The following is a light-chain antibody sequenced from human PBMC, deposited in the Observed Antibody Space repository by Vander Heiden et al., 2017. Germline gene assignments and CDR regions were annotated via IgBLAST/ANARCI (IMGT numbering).Light chain of an antibody. CDR2: EVT. CDR1: SSDVGAYDY. J-gene: IGLJ3*02. Sequence: QSALTPPPSASGSPGQSVTISCTGTSSDVGAYDYVTWYQQHPGKAPNHMIYEVTQRPSGVPDRFSGSKSGNTASLTVSGLQAEDEADYFCSSYAGSNNLVFGGGTKLTVV. CDR3: SSYAGSNNLV. V-gene: IGLV2-8*01.